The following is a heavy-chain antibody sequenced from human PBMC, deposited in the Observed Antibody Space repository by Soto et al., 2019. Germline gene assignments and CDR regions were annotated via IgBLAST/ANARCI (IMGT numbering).Heavy chain of an antibody. J-gene: IGHJ5*02. CDR2: IYWDDDK. CDR1: GFSLSTSGVG. V-gene: IGHV2-5*02. Sequence: QITLKESGPTLVKPTQTLTLTCTFSGFSLSTSGVGVGWIRQPPGKALEWLALIYWDDDKRYSPSLKSRLTNTKDTSKYQVVLTMTNMDPVDTATYYCAHSLIGYYYDSSGSTWFDPWGQGTLVTVSS. CDR3: AHSLIGYYYDSSGSTWFDP. D-gene: IGHD3-22*01.